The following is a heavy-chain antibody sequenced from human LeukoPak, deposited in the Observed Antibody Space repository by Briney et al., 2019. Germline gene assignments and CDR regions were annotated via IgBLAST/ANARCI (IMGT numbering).Heavy chain of an antibody. CDR1: GFTFNKCW. D-gene: IGHD2-21*02. J-gene: IGHJ1*01. V-gene: IGHV3-7*01. CDR3: TSWGDTTAEYFQH. CDR2: INPDGRDK. Sequence: GGSLRLSCVVSGFTFNKCWMNWVRQAPGKGLEWVAHINPDGRDKYYVDSVKGRFTISRDNAENSLYLQMNSLRVEDTAVYYCTSWGDTTAEYFQHWGQAPWSPSPQ.